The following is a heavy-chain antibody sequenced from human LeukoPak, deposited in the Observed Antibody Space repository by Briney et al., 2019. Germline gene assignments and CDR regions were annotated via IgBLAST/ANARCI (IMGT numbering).Heavy chain of an antibody. CDR1: GFTFSSYS. V-gene: IGHV3-21*01. CDR2: ISSSSSYI. CDR3: ARGLAAAGYYYYGMDV. J-gene: IGHJ6*02. D-gene: IGHD6-13*01. Sequence: GGSLRLSCAASGFTFSSYSMNWVRQAPGKGLEWVSSISSSSSYIYYADSVKGRFTISRDNAKNSLYLQMNSLRAEDTAVYYCARGLAAAGYYYYGMDVWGQGTTVTVSS.